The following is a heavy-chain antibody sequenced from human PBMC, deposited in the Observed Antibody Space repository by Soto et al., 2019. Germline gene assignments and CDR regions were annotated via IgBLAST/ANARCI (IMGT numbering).Heavy chain of an antibody. CDR1: GFTFDDYA. CDR2: INWNSGSI. Sequence: EVQLVESGGGLVQPGRSLRLSCAASGFTFDDYAMHWVRQVPGKGLEWVSGINWNSGSIGYGDSVKGRFASSIDNAKNSLQLQMNSLSAEDTAIYYCVKDESINWYSGHFRHWGQGTLVTVSS. CDR3: VKDESINWYSGHFRH. D-gene: IGHD6-13*01. J-gene: IGHJ1*01. V-gene: IGHV3-9*01.